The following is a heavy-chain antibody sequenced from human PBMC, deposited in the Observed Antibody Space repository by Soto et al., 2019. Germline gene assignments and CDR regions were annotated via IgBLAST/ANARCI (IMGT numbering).Heavy chain of an antibody. V-gene: IGHV3-23*01. Sequence: GGSLRLSCAASGFTFSSYAMSWVRQAPGKGLEWVSGISGSGGSTYFADSVKGRFTISRDNSKNTLYLQMNSLRAEDTAVCYCAKGRAARGPGLYYFDYWGQGTLVTVSS. CDR1: GFTFSSYA. J-gene: IGHJ4*02. D-gene: IGHD3-16*01. CDR3: AKGRAARGPGLYYFDY. CDR2: ISGSGGST.